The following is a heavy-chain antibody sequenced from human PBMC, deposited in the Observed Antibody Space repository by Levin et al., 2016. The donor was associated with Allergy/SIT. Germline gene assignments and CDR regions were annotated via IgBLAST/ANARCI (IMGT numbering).Heavy chain of an antibody. CDR2: IYPGDSDT. CDR3: ARHSTTAMVVGYHYYGMDV. Sequence: GESLKISCKAYGYNFTTYWIGWVRQMPGKGLEWMGIIYPGDSDTRYSPSFQGQVTISADRSINTAYLQWSSLKASDTATYYCARHSTTAMVVGYHYYGMDVWGQGTTVTVSS. CDR1: GYNFTTYW. V-gene: IGHV5-51*01. J-gene: IGHJ6*02. D-gene: IGHD5-18*01.